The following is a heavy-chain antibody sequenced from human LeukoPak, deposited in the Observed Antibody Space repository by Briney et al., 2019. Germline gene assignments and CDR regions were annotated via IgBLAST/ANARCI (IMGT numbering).Heavy chain of an antibody. CDR2: INPSGGST. J-gene: IGHJ6*02. V-gene: IGHV1-46*01. CDR1: GYTFTSYY. Sequence: ASVKVSCKASGYTFTSYYMHWVRQAPGQGLEWMGIINPSGGSTSYAQKFQGRVTMTRDTSTSTVYMELSSLRSEDTAVYYCARDSGGYYHDSSGYYQGYGMDVWGQGTTVTVSS. D-gene: IGHD3-22*01. CDR3: ARDSGGYYHDSSGYYQGYGMDV.